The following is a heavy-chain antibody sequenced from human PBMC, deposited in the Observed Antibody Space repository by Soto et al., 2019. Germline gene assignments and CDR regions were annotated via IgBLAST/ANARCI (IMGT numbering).Heavy chain of an antibody. D-gene: IGHD1-26*01. CDR1: NGAISGFY. Sequence: PSETLSLTCSVSNGAISGFYWTLIRQPPGKILEWVGYIHCSGRTDYNPSLTSRATMSVDTSKNQFSLNLKSITAADTAVYYCVRVGVGSGHHFDSWGRGTLVTVSS. J-gene: IGHJ4*02. V-gene: IGHV4-59*12. CDR2: IHCSGRT. CDR3: VRVGVGSGHHFDS.